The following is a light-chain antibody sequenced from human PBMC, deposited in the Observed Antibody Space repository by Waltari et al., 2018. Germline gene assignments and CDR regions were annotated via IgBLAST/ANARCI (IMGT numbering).Light chain of an antibody. Sequence: QSALTQPASVSGSPGQSITISCTGVTSDVGGYDFIYWYQQHPGEAPRLILYEVTIRPSGVSNRFSGSKSGTTASLTISGLQAEDEASYYCTSYTAKTLLFGGGTKLTVL. J-gene: IGLJ2*01. CDR1: TSDVGGYDF. CDR3: TSYTAKTLL. CDR2: EVT. V-gene: IGLV2-14*03.